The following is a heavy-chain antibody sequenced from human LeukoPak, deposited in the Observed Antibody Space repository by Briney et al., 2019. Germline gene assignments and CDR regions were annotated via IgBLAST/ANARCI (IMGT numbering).Heavy chain of an antibody. V-gene: IGHV1-2*02. CDR1: GYTFTGYY. J-gene: IGHJ4*02. D-gene: IGHD2-2*01. CDR3: ARVDCSSTSCPPRH. CDR2: INPNRGGT. Sequence: ASVTVSCKASGYTFTGYYMHWVGQAPGQGVEGMGWINPNRGGTNYAQKFQGRVTMTRATSISTAYMERSRLRSDDTAVYYCARVDCSSTSCPPRHWGQGTLVTVSS.